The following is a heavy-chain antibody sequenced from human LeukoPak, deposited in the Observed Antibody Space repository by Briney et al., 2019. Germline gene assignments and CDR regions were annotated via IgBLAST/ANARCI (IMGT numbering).Heavy chain of an antibody. D-gene: IGHD5-18*01. CDR3: ARDRADGYNYGDYFDN. Sequence: GGSLRLSCAGSGFIVSSNYMSWVRQAAGRGLEWVSVIYGSSRTYYADSVKGRFTISRDNSKNTVYLQMDSLRAEDTAVYYCARDRADGYNYGDYFDNWGQGTLVTVSS. J-gene: IGHJ4*02. CDR1: GFIVSSNY. V-gene: IGHV3-66*01. CDR2: IYGSSRT.